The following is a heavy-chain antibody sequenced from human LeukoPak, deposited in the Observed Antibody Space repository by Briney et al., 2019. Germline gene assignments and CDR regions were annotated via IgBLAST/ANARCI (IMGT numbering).Heavy chain of an antibody. J-gene: IGHJ3*02. V-gene: IGHV3-74*01. D-gene: IGHD1-26*01. CDR2: IYSDGSRT. CDR1: GFTFSNAW. CDR3: TRSGRGGAFDI. Sequence: GGSLRLSCAASGFTFSNAWMSWVRQAPGKGLVWVSRIYSDGSRTNYADSVKGRFTISGDNAKNTQYLQMNSLRAEDTAVYYCTRSGRGGAFDIWGQGTMVTVSS.